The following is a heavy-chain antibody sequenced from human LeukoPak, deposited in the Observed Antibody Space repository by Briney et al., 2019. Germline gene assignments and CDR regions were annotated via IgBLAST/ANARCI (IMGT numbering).Heavy chain of an antibody. CDR3: AREYSSGWHKTFDY. Sequence: GGSLRLSCAASGFTFSSYGMHRVRQAPGKGLEWVAVIWYDGSNKYYADSVKGRFTISRDNSKNTLYLQMNSLRAEDTAVYYCAREYSSGWHKTFDYWGQGTLVTVSS. J-gene: IGHJ4*02. V-gene: IGHV3-33*01. CDR1: GFTFSSYG. D-gene: IGHD6-19*01. CDR2: IWYDGSNK.